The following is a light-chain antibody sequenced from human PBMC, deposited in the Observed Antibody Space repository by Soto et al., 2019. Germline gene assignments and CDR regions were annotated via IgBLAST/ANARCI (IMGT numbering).Light chain of an antibody. CDR3: QHYDHWPLT. Sequence: DIGLPQSTATLSVSAGERVTLSCRASQSVDINLAWYQQKPGQAPRLLIYGASTRATDMPGRFSGRGAGAEFTLTISSLQSEDLAVYYFQHYDHWPLTIGGGTKVDIK. V-gene: IGKV3-15*01. CDR2: GAS. J-gene: IGKJ4*01. CDR1: QSVDIN.